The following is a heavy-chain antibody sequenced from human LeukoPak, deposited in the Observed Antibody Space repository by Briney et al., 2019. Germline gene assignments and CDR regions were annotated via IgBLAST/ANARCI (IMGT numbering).Heavy chain of an antibody. CDR2: INHSGST. V-gene: IGHV4-34*01. D-gene: IGHD6-13*01. CDR1: GESFSGYY. Sequence: SETLSLTCAVYGESFSGYYWTWIRQPPGKGLEWIGEINHSGSTNYNPSLKSRVTISVDTSKSQFSLKLNSVTAADTAVYYCASDPAAAVGYWGQGTLVTVSS. CDR3: ASDPAAAVGY. J-gene: IGHJ4*02.